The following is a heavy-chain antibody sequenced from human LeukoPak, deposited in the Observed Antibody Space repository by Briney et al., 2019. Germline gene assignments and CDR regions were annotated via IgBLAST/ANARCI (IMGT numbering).Heavy chain of an antibody. Sequence: PSETLSLTRTVSGGSISSGDYYWGWLRQPPGKGLEWIGYIYYSGSTYYNPSLKSRVTISVDTSKNQFSLKLSSVTAADTAVYYCARVRGGYYGSGSYGDYWGQGTLVTVSS. CDR1: GGSISSGDYY. CDR2: IYYSGST. CDR3: ARVRGGYYGSGSYGDY. J-gene: IGHJ4*02. V-gene: IGHV4-30-4*01. D-gene: IGHD3-10*01.